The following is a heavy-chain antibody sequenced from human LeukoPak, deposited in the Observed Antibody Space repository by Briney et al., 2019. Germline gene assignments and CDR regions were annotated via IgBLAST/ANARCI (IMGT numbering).Heavy chain of an antibody. V-gene: IGHV5-51*01. CDR3: ARIMTTVVTPPDY. D-gene: IGHD4-23*01. J-gene: IGHJ4*02. CDR2: IDPGDSDT. Sequence: GESLKISCKGSGYSFTSYWIGWVRQMPGKGLEWMGVIDPGDSDTRYSPSFQGQVTISADKSISTAYLQWSSLKASDTAMYYCARIMTTVVTPPDYWGQGTLVTVSS. CDR1: GYSFTSYW.